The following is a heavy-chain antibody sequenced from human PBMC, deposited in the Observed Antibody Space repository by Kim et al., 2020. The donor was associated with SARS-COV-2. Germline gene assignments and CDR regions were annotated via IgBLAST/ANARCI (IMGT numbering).Heavy chain of an antibody. J-gene: IGHJ4*02. Sequence: SLKSRVTISVDTSKNQFSLKRSSVTAADTAVYYCARGVCSGGSCYSGADYWGQGTLVTVSS. D-gene: IGHD2-15*01. V-gene: IGHV4-34*01. CDR3: ARGVCSGGSCYSGADY.